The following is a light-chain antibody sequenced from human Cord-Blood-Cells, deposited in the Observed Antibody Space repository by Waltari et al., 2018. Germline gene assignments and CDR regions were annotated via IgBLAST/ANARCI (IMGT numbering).Light chain of an antibody. Sequence: DIQMTQSPSSLSASVGDRVTITCRASQSISSYLNWYQQKPGKAPKLLIYAASSLQSGGPSRVSGSGSGTEFTLTISSLQPENFATYYCQQSYSTPRTFGPGTKVDIK. V-gene: IGKV1-39*01. CDR3: QQSYSTPRT. CDR1: QSISSY. CDR2: AAS. J-gene: IGKJ3*01.